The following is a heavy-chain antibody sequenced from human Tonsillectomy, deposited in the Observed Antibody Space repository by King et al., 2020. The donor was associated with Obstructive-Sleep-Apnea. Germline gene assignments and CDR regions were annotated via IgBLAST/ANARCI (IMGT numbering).Heavy chain of an antibody. CDR3: ASRSLLAVAEIPEYYYYGMDV. CDR2: IYSGGST. J-gene: IGHJ6*02. CDR1: GFTVSSNY. D-gene: IGHD6-19*01. Sequence: QLVQSGGGLVQPGGSLRLSCAASGFTVSSNYMSWVRQAPGKGLEWVSVIYSGGSTYYADSVKGRFTISRDNSKNTLYLQMNSLRAEDTAVYYCASRSLLAVAEIPEYYYYGMDVWGQETTVTVSS. V-gene: IGHV3-66*01.